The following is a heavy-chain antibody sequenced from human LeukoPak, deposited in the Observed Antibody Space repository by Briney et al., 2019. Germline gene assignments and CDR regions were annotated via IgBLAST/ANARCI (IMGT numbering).Heavy chain of an antibody. CDR2: ISSSGSTI. J-gene: IGHJ3*02. CDR3: ARGSRFGVVERDAFDI. Sequence: GGSLRLSCAASGFTFSSYEMNWVRQAPGKGLEWVSYISSSGSTIYYADSVKGRFTISRDNAKNSLYLQMNSLRAEDAAVYYCARGSRFGVVERDAFDIWGQGTMVTVSS. CDR1: GFTFSSYE. V-gene: IGHV3-48*03. D-gene: IGHD3-3*01.